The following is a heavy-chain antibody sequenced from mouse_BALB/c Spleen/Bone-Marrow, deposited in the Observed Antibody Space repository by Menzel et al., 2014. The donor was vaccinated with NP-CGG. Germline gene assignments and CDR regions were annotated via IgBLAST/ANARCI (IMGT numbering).Heavy chain of an antibody. Sequence: QVQLQQSGAELVRPGVSVKISCKGSGYTFTDYAMHWVKQSHAESLEWIGVINTYFGDISYNQKFKGKATIAVDKTSXTVYMELARLTAEDSAIYHCARGYSNNYAMDYWGQGTSVTVSS. J-gene: IGHJ4*01. V-gene: IGHV1S137*01. CDR1: GYTFTDYA. D-gene: IGHD2-5*01. CDR2: INTYFGDI. CDR3: ARGYSNNYAMDY.